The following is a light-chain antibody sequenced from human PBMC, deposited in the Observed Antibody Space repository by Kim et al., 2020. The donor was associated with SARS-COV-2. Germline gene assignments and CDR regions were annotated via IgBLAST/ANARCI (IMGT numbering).Light chain of an antibody. Sequence: SSPGDRATLSCSASQSLRNYLAWYQQKPGQAPRLLIYDTSNRATGVPARFSGSGSETDFTLTISSLEPEDFAVYHCQQRRSWPITFGQGTRLEIK. J-gene: IGKJ5*01. V-gene: IGKV3-11*01. CDR1: QSLRNY. CDR3: QQRRSWPIT. CDR2: DTS.